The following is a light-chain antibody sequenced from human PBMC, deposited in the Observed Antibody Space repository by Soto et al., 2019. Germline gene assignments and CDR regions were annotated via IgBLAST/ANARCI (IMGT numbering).Light chain of an antibody. Sequence: EIVLTQSPGTLSLSLGERATLSCRASQSVSSSYLAWYQQKPGQAPRLLIYGASSRATGLPDRFSGSGSGTDFTLTISRLEPEDFAVYYCQQYGSSPRTFGQGTKVEIK. CDR2: GAS. CDR1: QSVSSSY. V-gene: IGKV3-20*01. J-gene: IGKJ1*01. CDR3: QQYGSSPRT.